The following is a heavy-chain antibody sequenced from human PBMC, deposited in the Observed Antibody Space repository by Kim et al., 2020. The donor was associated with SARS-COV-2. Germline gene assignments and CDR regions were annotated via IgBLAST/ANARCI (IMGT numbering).Heavy chain of an antibody. CDR1: GFTFTNYA. J-gene: IGHJ4*02. D-gene: IGHD5-18*01. CDR2: ISGSGVTK. Sequence: GGSLRLSCAASGFTFTNYAMSWVRQAPGKGLEWVSVISGSGVTKNYGDSVKGPFTISRDNSKNTLFLQMNSLRAEDTAVYYCVKGRRDGYNYEGFWGQGTLVTVSS. CDR3: VKGRRDGYNYEGF. V-gene: IGHV3-23*01.